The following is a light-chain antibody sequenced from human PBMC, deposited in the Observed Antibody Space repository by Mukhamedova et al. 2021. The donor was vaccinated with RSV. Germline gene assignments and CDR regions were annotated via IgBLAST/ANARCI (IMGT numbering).Light chain of an antibody. Sequence: WYQRRVHGRVPKILIYGASNLIPGVPSRFIGSGSGTDFTLTIGSLQPEDVATYYCQNYFTASLTFGGGTKVEIK. V-gene: IGKV1-27*01. CDR3: QNYFTASLT. J-gene: IGKJ4*01. CDR2: GAS.